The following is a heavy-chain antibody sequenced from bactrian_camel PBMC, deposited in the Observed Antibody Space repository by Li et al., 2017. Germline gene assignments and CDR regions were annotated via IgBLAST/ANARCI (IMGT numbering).Heavy chain of an antibody. CDR3: AADGACELGIPSIDSADYTT. CDR2: IASDGTS. V-gene: IGHV3S55*01. CDR1: GDTYGTYC. Sequence: VQLVESGGGSVQAGGSLRLSCVASGDTYGTYCMGWFRQAPGKEREVVATIASDGTSSYSDSVKGRFTISQDNAKDTLYLQMDSLKPEDTAMYYCAADGACELGIPSIDSADYTTWGQGTQVTVS. D-gene: IGHD2*01. J-gene: IGHJ6*01.